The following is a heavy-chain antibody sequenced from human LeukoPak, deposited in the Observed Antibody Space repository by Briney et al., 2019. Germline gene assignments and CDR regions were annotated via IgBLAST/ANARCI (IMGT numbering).Heavy chain of an antibody. CDR2: IDYSGST. V-gene: IGHV4-39*07. CDR1: GVSISSSSYY. D-gene: IGHD2-2*01. Sequence: SETLSLTWTVAGVSISSSSYYWGWIRQPPGKGLEWSGSIDYSGSTYYNPSLKSRVTISVDTSKNTFSLKLSSVPAADTAVYYCARVLGSGGVPAAFYYYYYYMDVWGKGTTVTVSS. J-gene: IGHJ6*03. CDR3: ARVLGSGGVPAAFYYYYYYMDV.